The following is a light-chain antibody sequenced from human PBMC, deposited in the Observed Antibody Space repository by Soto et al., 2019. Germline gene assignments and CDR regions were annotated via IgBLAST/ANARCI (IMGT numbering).Light chain of an antibody. CDR3: QQRSNWPPL. V-gene: IGKV3-11*01. J-gene: IGKJ4*01. Sequence: EIVLTQYPATLSLSPPHGPTLXCRASQSVSSYLAWYQQKPGQAPRLLIYDASNRATGIPARFSGSGSGTDFTLTISSLEPEDFAVYYCQQRSNWPPLFGGGTKVDIK. CDR2: DAS. CDR1: QSVSSY.